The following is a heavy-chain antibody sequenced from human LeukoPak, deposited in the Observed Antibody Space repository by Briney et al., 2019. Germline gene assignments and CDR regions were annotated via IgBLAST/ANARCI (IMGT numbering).Heavy chain of an antibody. D-gene: IGHD5-12*01. CDR2: MYYSGST. CDR3: ARGVAGYGPYDY. V-gene: IGHV4-61*05. Sequence: SETLSLTCTVSGGSISSSSAYWGWIRQPPGKGLEWIGYMYYSGSTNYNPSLKGRVTISLDTPKNQFSLRLNSVTAADTAVYYCARGVAGYGPYDYWGQGTLVTVSS. J-gene: IGHJ4*02. CDR1: GGSISSSSAY.